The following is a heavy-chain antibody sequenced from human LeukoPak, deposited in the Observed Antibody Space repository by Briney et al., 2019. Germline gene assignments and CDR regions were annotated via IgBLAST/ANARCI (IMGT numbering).Heavy chain of an antibody. CDR2: ISSSSDYI. D-gene: IGHD3-10*01. CDR1: GFTFNIYS. J-gene: IGHJ4*02. CDR3: ARKLGKCERLSPFDY. V-gene: IGHV3-21*01. Sequence: GGSLRLSCAASGFTFNIYSMNWVRQAPRKGLEWVSSISSSSDYIYYADSVKGRFTISRDNARNSLYLQMNSLRAEDTAVYYCARKLGKCERLSPFDYWGQGTLVTVSS.